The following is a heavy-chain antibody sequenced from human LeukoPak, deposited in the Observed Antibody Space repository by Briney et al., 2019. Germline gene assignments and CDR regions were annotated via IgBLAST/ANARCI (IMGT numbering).Heavy chain of an antibody. J-gene: IGHJ5*02. CDR2: IYYSGST. CDR3: ARVHPYCGGHCYPNWFDP. Sequence: SQTLSLTCTVSGGSISRGDYYWSWIRQPPGKGLEWIGYIYYSGSTYYNPSLKSRVTISVDTSKNQFSLKLSSVTAADTAVYYCARVHPYCGGHCYPNWFDPWGQGTLVTVSS. D-gene: IGHD2-21*02. V-gene: IGHV4-30-4*01. CDR1: GGSISRGDYY.